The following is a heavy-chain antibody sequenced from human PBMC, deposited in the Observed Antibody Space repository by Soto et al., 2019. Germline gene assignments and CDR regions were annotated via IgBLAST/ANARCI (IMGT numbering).Heavy chain of an antibody. CDR1: GGSISSGDYY. CDR2: IYYSGST. J-gene: IGHJ5*02. V-gene: IGHV4-30-4*01. D-gene: IGHD3-9*01. Sequence: SETLSLTCTVSGGSISSGDYYWSWIRQPPGKGLEWIGYIYYSGSTYYNPSLKSRVTISVDTSKNQFSLKLSSVTAADTAVYYCARSNYDILTGQRFDPCDQGTMVSVSS. CDR3: ARSNYDILTGQRFDP.